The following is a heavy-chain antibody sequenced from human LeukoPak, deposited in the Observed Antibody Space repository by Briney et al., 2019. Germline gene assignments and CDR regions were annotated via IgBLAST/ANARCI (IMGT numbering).Heavy chain of an antibody. Sequence: SQTLSLTCTVSGGSISSGGYYWSWIRQHPGKGLEWIGYIYYSGSTYYNPSLKSRVTISVDTSKNQFSLKLGSVTAADTAVYYCARDSARSIAADWGFDPWGQGTLVTVSS. CDR1: GGSISSGGYY. D-gene: IGHD6-6*01. V-gene: IGHV4-31*03. J-gene: IGHJ5*02. CDR2: IYYSGST. CDR3: ARDSARSIAADWGFDP.